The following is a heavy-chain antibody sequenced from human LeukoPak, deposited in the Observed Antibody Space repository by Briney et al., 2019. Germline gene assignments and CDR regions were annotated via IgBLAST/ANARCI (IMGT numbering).Heavy chain of an antibody. J-gene: IGHJ5*02. Sequence: GESLKISCKGSGYSFTSYWIGWVRQMPGKGLEWMGIIYPGDSDTRYSPSFQGQVTISADKSISTAYLQWSSLKASDTAMYYCARRRSGNRGGMNWFDPWGQGTLVTVSS. V-gene: IGHV5-51*01. CDR3: ARRRSGNRGGMNWFDP. D-gene: IGHD3-10*01. CDR1: GYSFTSYW. CDR2: IYPGDSDT.